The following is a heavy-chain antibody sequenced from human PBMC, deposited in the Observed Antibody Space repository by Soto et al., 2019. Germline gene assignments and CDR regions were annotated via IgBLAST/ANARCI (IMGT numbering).Heavy chain of an antibody. V-gene: IGHV3-33*01. Sequence: SLRLSCAASGFTFSRYGMHWVRQAPGKGLEWVAVVWFDGKNKYYADSVKGRFTISRDNSDNTLYLQMNSLRAEDTALYYCARDRGANSGFDGPSDSWGQGIVLTVSS. CDR3: ARDRGANSGFDGPSDS. CDR1: GFTFSRYG. J-gene: IGHJ4*02. CDR2: VWFDGKNK. D-gene: IGHD5-12*01.